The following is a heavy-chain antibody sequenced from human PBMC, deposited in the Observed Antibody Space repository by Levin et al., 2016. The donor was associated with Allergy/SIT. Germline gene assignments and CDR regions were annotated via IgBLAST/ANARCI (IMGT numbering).Heavy chain of an antibody. V-gene: IGHV1-69*02. J-gene: IGHJ4*02. CDR2: IIPILGIA. CDR3: ARGGDYGYYFDY. Sequence: SVKVSCKASGGTFSSYTISWVRQAPGQGLEWMGRIIPILGIANYAQKFQGRVTITADKSTSTAYMELSSLRSEDTAVYYCARGGDYGYYFDYWGQGTLVTVSS. D-gene: IGHD4-17*01. CDR1: GGTFSSYT.